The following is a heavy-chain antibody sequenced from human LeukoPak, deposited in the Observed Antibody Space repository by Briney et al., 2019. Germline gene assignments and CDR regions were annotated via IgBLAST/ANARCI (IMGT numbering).Heavy chain of an antibody. V-gene: IGHV3-48*02. J-gene: IGHJ5*01. CDR1: GFTFSSYA. CDR3: TRGAIPGYGDNWFWFDS. Sequence: GGSLRLSCAASGFTFSSYAMSWVRQAPGQGLEWVSYISGSGSTIYYTDSVKGRFTISRDNARNSVYLQMNSLRDEDTATYYCTRGAIPGYGDNWFWFDSWGQGTLVSVSS. CDR2: ISGSGSTI. D-gene: IGHD1-1*01.